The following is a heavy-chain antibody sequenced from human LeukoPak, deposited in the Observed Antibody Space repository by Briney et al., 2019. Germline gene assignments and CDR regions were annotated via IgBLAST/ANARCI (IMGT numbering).Heavy chain of an antibody. J-gene: IGHJ4*02. V-gene: IGHV4-38-2*02. CDR2: IYHSGST. CDR3: ATYGAVAGTWGTIDY. CDR1: GYSISSGYY. Sequence: SETLSLTCTVSGYSISSGYYWGWIRQPPGKGLEWIGSIYHSGSTYYNPSLKSRVTISVDTSKNQFSLKLSSVTAADAAVYYCATYGAVAGTWGTIDYWGQGTLVTVSS. D-gene: IGHD6-19*01.